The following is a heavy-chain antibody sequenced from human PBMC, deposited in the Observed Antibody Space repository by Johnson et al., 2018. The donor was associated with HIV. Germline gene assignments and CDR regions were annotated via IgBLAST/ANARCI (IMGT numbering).Heavy chain of an antibody. CDR3: ANLVADYDSSGEQPNDAFDI. CDR1: GFTFSTYG. Sequence: QVQLVESGGGVVQPGRSLRLSCAASGFTFSTYGMHWVRQAPGKGLEWVAVMWYAGSNKDYAESVKGQFTISRDNSKNPLYLQMNILRAEATAVYYCANLVADYDSSGEQPNDAFDIWGQGTMVTVSS. J-gene: IGHJ3*02. V-gene: IGHV3-33*06. D-gene: IGHD3-22*01. CDR2: MWYAGSNK.